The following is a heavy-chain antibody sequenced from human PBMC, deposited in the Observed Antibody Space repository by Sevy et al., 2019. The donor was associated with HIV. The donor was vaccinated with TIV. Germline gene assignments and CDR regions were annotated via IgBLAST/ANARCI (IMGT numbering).Heavy chain of an antibody. CDR2: IYYSGST. D-gene: IGHD5-12*01. CDR1: GGSISSGGYY. CDR3: AREGMATNAGIFDY. J-gene: IGHJ4*02. V-gene: IGHV4-31*03. Sequence: SETLSLTCTASGGSISSGGYYWSWIRQHPGKGLEWIGYIYYSGSTYYNPSLKSRVTISVDTSKNQFSLKLSSVTAADTAVYYCAREGMATNAGIFDYWGQGTLVTVSS.